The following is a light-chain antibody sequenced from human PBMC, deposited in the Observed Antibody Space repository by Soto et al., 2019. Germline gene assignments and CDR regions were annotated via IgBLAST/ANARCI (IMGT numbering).Light chain of an antibody. CDR3: QQYNNWWT. CDR2: GAS. Sequence: EVVMTQSPATLSMSPGERATLSCRASQSVSSSLAWYQQKPGQAPRLLIYGASTRATGIPDRFSGSGSETVFTLTISSLQAEDFAIYYCQQYNNWWTFGQGTKVEIK. V-gene: IGKV3-15*01. J-gene: IGKJ1*01. CDR1: QSVSSS.